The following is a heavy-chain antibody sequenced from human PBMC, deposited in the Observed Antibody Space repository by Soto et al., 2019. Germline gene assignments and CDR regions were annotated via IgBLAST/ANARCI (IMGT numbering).Heavy chain of an antibody. V-gene: IGHV1-69*13. Sequence: SVKVSCKASGGTFSSYAISWVRQAPGQGLEWMGGIIPIFGTANYAQKFQGRVAITADESTSTAYMELSSLRSEDTAVYYCARGSYYYDSYYYYGMDVWGQGTAVTVSS. CDR2: IIPIFGTA. CDR3: ARGSYYYDSYYYYGMDV. D-gene: IGHD3-22*01. CDR1: GGTFSSYA. J-gene: IGHJ6*02.